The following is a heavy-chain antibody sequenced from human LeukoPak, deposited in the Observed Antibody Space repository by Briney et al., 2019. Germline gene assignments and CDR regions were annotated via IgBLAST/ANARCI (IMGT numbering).Heavy chain of an antibody. J-gene: IGHJ3*02. CDR1: GFTFSSYA. CDR3: AKASRLITMIVVVSGAFDI. V-gene: IGHV3-23*01. Sequence: PGGSLRLSCAASGFTFSSYAMSWVRQAPGKGLEWCSAIIGSGGSTYYAESVKGRFTISRENSKNTLYLQMNSLRAEDTAVYYCAKASRLITMIVVVSGAFDIWGQGTMVTVSS. D-gene: IGHD3-22*01. CDR2: IIGSGGST.